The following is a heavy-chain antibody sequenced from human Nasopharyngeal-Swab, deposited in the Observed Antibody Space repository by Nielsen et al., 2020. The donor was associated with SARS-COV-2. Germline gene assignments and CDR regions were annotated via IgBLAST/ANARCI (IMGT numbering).Heavy chain of an antibody. D-gene: IGHD6-19*01. Sequence: GESLKISCAASGFTFSSYWMSWVRQAPGKGLEWVANIKQDGSEKYYVDSVKGRFTISRDNAKNSLYLQMNSLRAEDTAVYYCARDPSSGWYPSYYYGMDVRGQGTTVTVSS. CDR1: GFTFSSYW. V-gene: IGHV3-7*01. J-gene: IGHJ6*02. CDR3: ARDPSSGWYPSYYYGMDV. CDR2: IKQDGSEK.